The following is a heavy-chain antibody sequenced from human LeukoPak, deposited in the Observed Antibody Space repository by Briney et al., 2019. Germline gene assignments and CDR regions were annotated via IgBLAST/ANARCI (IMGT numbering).Heavy chain of an antibody. CDR1: GFTFSSYG. CDR2: ISYDGSNK. V-gene: IGHV3-30*18. J-gene: IGHJ4*02. CDR3: AKEVRCTNGVCYIPPVLDY. Sequence: GGSLRLSCAASGFTFSSYGMHWVRQAPGKGLEWVAVISYDGSNKYYADSVKGRFTISRDNSKNTLYLQMNSLRAEDTAVYYCAKEVRCTNGVCYIPPVLDYWGQGTLVTVCS. D-gene: IGHD2-8*01.